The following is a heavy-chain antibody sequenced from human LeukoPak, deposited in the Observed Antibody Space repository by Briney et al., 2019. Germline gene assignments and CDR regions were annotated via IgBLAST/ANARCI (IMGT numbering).Heavy chain of an antibody. D-gene: IGHD6-19*01. CDR1: GDSISSGDYY. CDR3: ARESYSSGWRNNWFDP. Sequence: SETLSLTCTVSGDSISSGDYYWTWIRQPPGKGLEWIGYIYFTGTTYYNPSLKSRVTISVDTSKNQFSLNLSSVTAADTAVYYCARESYSSGWRNNWFDPWGQGTLVTVSS. V-gene: IGHV4-30-4*01. CDR2: IYFTGTT. J-gene: IGHJ5*02.